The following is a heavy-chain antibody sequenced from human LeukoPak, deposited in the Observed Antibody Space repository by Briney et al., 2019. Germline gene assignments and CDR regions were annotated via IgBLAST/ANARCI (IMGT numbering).Heavy chain of an antibody. CDR1: GFTFSNAW. CDR2: IKSKTDGGTT. Sequence: GGSLRLSCAASGFTFSNAWMSWVRQAPGKGLEWVGRIKSKTDGGTTDYAAPVKGRFTISRDDSKNTLYLQMNSLKTEDTAVYYCTTLIGYCSGGSCSTLDYWGQGTLVTVSS. CDR3: TTLIGYCSGGSCSTLDY. V-gene: IGHV3-15*01. J-gene: IGHJ4*02. D-gene: IGHD2-15*01.